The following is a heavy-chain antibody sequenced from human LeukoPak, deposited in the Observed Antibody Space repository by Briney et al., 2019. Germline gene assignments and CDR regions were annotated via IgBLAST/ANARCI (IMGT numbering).Heavy chain of an antibody. V-gene: IGHV2-5*01. D-gene: IGHD2/OR15-2a*01. Sequence: KESGPTLVKPTQTLTLTCTFSGFSLSTSAMGVGWIRQPPGPALEWLALIYWNDDKRYSPSLKNRLTITKDTSKNQVVLTMTNMDPVDTATYYCARKIGAFGVWGQGTMVTVSS. J-gene: IGHJ3*01. CDR2: IYWNDDK. CDR3: ARKIGAFGV. CDR1: GFSLSTSAMG.